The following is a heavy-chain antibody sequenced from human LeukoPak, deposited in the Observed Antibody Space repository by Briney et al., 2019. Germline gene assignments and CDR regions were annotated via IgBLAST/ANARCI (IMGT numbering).Heavy chain of an antibody. CDR1: GGSISSYY. Sequence: SATLSLTCTVSGGSISSYYWSWIRPPPGKGLEWIGYIYYSGSTNYNPSLKSRVTISVDTSKNQFSLKLSSVTAADTAVYYCARQYSGSYYGGYYFDYWGQGTLVTVSS. CDR3: ARQYSGSYYGGYYFDY. D-gene: IGHD1-26*01. V-gene: IGHV4-59*08. CDR2: IYYSGST. J-gene: IGHJ4*02.